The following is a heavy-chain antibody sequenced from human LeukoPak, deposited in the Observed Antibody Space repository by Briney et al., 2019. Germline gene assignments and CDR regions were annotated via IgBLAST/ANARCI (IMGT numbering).Heavy chain of an antibody. Sequence: GESLKISCKGSGYSFTSYWISWVRQLPGKGLEWMGRIDPSDSYTNYSPSFQGHVTISADKSISTAYLQWSSLKASDTAMYYCARRCSSSSCPFEYWGQGTLVTVSS. J-gene: IGHJ4*02. CDR1: GYSFTSYW. V-gene: IGHV5-10-1*01. CDR2: IDPSDSYT. D-gene: IGHD2-2*01. CDR3: ARRCSSSSCPFEY.